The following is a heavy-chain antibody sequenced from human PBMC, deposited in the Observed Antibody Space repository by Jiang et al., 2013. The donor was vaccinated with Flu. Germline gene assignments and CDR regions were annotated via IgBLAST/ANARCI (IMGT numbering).Heavy chain of an antibody. D-gene: IGHD3-22*01. CDR2: INTGNGNT. J-gene: IGHJ4*02. V-gene: IGHV1-3*04. CDR1: GYIFTTYG. CDR3: ARGYHSDY. Sequence: SGAEVKKPGASVKVSCKASGYIFTTYGVYWVRQAPGQRLEWMGWINTGNGNTKYSQKFQGRVTINRDTSASTASMELSSLKSEDTAMYYCARGYHSDYWGQGTLVTVS.